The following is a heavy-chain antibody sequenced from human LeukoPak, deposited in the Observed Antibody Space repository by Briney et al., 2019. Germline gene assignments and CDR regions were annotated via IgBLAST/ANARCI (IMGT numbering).Heavy chain of an antibody. V-gene: IGHV3-53*01. J-gene: IGHJ4*02. CDR1: GFTVSSNY. Sequence: PGGSLRLSCAASGFTVSSNYMSRVRQAPGKGLEWVSIIYSGGTTYYADSVKGRFTISRDISKNTLFLQMNSLRAEDTAVYYRARETIAAGYDFWGQGTLVTVSS. CDR3: ARETIAAGYDF. D-gene: IGHD6-13*01. CDR2: IYSGGTT.